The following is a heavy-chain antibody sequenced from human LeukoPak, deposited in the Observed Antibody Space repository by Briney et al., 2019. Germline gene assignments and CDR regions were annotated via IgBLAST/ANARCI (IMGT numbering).Heavy chain of an antibody. D-gene: IGHD3-10*01. V-gene: IGHV4-38-2*02. CDR1: GYSISTGYY. CDR2: ISHTGNT. Sequence: PPETLSLTCAVSGYSISTGYYWGWIRQPPGKGLEWIGSISHTGNTYFNPSLKSRVTISVNTSKNQFSLKLTSVTAVDTAVYYCARDQSYYYGPRENWFDPWGQGTLVTVSS. CDR3: ARDQSYYYGPRENWFDP. J-gene: IGHJ5*02.